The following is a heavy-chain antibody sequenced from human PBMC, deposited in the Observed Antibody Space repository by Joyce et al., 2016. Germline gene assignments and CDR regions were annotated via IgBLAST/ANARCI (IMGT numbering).Heavy chain of an antibody. CDR2: VHHRGYS. CDR3: ARGSDPVHDSQRPFDY. CDR1: GGSIKNYY. Sequence: QVQLQESGPGLAKPSETLSLTCTVSGGSIKNYYWGWIRQSPGKGLEYIGSVHHRGYSNNNPSLNSLVTMSVDTSKNQFSLRLTAGTAADTAFYYCARGSDPVHDSQRPFDYWGPGTLVIVSS. D-gene: IGHD1-1*01. V-gene: IGHV4-59*01. J-gene: IGHJ4*02.